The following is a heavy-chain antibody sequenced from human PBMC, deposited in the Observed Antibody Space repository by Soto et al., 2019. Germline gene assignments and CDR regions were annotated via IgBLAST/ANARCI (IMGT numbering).Heavy chain of an antibody. Sequence: GESLKISCQCSGYSFTSYWIGWVRQMPGKGLEWMGIIYPGDSDTRYSPSFQGQVTISADKSISTAYLQWSSLKASDTAMYYCARQHCSSTSCYRPWGQGTLVTVSS. CDR2: IYPGDSDT. D-gene: IGHD2-2*01. CDR1: GYSFTSYW. CDR3: ARQHCSSTSCYRP. J-gene: IGHJ5*02. V-gene: IGHV5-51*01.